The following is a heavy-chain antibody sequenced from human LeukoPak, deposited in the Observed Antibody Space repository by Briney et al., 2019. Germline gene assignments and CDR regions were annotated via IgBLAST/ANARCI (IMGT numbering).Heavy chain of an antibody. J-gene: IGHJ5*02. CDR1: GGTFSSYA. CDR2: ISAYNGNT. D-gene: IGHD2-15*01. CDR3: AKEVVAATGNWFDP. V-gene: IGHV1-18*01. Sequence: GASVKVSCKASGGTFSSYAISWVRQAPGQGLEWMGWISAYNGNTNYAQKLQGRVTMTTDTSTSTAYMELRSLRSDDTAVYYCAKEVVAATGNWFDPWGQGTLVTVSS.